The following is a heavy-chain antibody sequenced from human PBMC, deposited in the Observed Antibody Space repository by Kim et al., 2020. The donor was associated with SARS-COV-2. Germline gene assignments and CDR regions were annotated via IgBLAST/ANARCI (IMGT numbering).Heavy chain of an antibody. CDR1: GFTFSSYA. J-gene: IGHJ3*02. D-gene: IGHD3-22*01. CDR3: ARDPTPFDYYDSSGLFDI. V-gene: IGHV3-30*04. Sequence: GGSLRLSCAASGFTFSSYAMHWVRQAPGKGLEWVAVISYDGSNKYYADSVKGRFTISRDNSKNTLYLQMNSLRAEDTAVYYCARDPTPFDYYDSSGLFDIWGQGTMVTVSS. CDR2: ISYDGSNK.